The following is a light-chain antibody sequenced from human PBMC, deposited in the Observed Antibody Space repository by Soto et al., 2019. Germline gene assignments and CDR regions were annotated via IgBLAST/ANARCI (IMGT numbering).Light chain of an antibody. J-gene: IGLJ1*01. CDR3: AAWDDTVRSYV. CDR2: RND. V-gene: IGLV1-47*01. CDR1: ISNIGNNY. Sequence: QCVLTQPPSVSGTPGQRVTISCSGSISNIGNNYVYWFQQLPGTAPKVLSNRNDQRPSGVPDRFSGSKSGTSASLAISGLRSEDEAEYYCAAWDDTVRSYVFGTGTKLTVL.